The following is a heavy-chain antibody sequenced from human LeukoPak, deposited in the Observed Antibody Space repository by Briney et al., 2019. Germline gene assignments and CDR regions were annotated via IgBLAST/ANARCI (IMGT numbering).Heavy chain of an antibody. D-gene: IGHD3-10*01. V-gene: IGHV3-49*04. CDR1: GFTFGDYA. CDR2: IRSEAYGGTT. J-gene: IGHJ6*04. CDR3: TRDSERYYGSGSSGYYYGMDV. Sequence: GGSLRLSCTASGFTFGDYAMSWVRQAPGKGLEWVGFIRSEAYGGTTEYAASVRGRFTIARDYSKSIAYLQSNRLKTEDTAVYYCTRDSERYYGSGSSGYYYGMDVWGKGTTVTVSS.